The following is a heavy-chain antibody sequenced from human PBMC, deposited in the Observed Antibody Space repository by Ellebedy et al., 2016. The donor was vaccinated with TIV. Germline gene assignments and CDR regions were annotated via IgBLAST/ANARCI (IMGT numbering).Heavy chain of an antibody. CDR3: ARVKWELPFEY. Sequence: AASVKVSCKASGYSFTSYAIHWVRQAPGQRNEWMGWFNAGNGNTKYSQKFQGRVTITRDTSASTAYMELSSLRSEDTAVYYCARVKWELPFEYWGQGTLVTVSS. V-gene: IGHV1-3*01. D-gene: IGHD1-26*01. CDR1: GYSFTSYA. CDR2: FNAGNGNT. J-gene: IGHJ4*02.